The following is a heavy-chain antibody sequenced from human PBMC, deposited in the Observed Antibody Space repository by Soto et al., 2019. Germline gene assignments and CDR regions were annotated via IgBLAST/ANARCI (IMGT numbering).Heavy chain of an antibody. Sequence: PGGSLRLSCAASGFTFSDYYMSWIRQAPGKGLEWVSYISSSGSTIYYADSVKGRFTISRDNAKNSLYLQMNSLRAEDTAVYYCARDYCSGGSCYSRHAFDIWGQGTMVTVSS. CDR3: ARDYCSGGSCYSRHAFDI. CDR2: ISSSGSTI. CDR1: GFTFSDYY. D-gene: IGHD2-15*01. V-gene: IGHV3-11*01. J-gene: IGHJ3*02.